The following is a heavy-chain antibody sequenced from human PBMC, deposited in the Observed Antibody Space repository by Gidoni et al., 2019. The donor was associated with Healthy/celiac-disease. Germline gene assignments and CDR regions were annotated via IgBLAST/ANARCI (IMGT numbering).Heavy chain of an antibody. J-gene: IGHJ6*03. Sequence: QVQLQESRPGLVKPSETLSLTCTVPGGSIRSYYCSWIRQPAGKGLEWIGRIYTSGSTNYNPSLKSRVTMSVDTSKNQFSLKLSSVTAADTAVYYCARSRRIVVVPAAIALNYYYYMDVWGKGTTVTVSS. D-gene: IGHD2-2*01. V-gene: IGHV4-4*07. CDR1: GGSIRSYY. CDR2: IYTSGST. CDR3: ARSRRIVVVPAAIALNYYYYMDV.